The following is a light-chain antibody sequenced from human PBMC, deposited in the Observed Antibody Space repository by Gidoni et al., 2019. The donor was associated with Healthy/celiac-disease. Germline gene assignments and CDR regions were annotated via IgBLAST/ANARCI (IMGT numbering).Light chain of an antibody. J-gene: IGKJ2*02. CDR2: AAS. CDR1: QSLSSY. Sequence: DIQMTQPPSALSASVGDRVTITCRASQSLSSYLNWYQQKPGKAPKLLIYAASSLQSVFPSRFSGSGSGTDFTLTISSLQPEDFATYYCQQGYSTPRTFGQGTKLEIK. V-gene: IGKV1-39*01. CDR3: QQGYSTPRT.